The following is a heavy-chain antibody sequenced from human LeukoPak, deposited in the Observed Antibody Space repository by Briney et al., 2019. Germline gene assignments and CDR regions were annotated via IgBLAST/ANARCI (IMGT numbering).Heavy chain of an antibody. D-gene: IGHD6-13*01. J-gene: IGHJ4*02. Sequence: PSETLSLTCTVSGGSISSYYWSWIRQPPGKGLEWIGYIYYSGSTNYNPSLKSRVTISVDTSKNQLSLKLSSVTAADTAVYYCARGLRSRTDYWGQGTLVTVSS. CDR2: IYYSGST. CDR3: ARGLRSRTDY. CDR1: GGSISSYY. V-gene: IGHV4-59*01.